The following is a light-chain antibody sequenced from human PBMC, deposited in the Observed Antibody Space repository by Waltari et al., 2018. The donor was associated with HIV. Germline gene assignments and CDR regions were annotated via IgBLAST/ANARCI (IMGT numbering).Light chain of an antibody. Sequence: QSALTHPPSASGSPGQSVTIPCTGTSSDVGPYDYVYWYQQHPGKPPKLMFYEVSKRPSGVPDRFCGSKSANTASLTVSGLQEDDEADYYCSSYAGSNNLVFGGGTKLTVL. CDR2: EVS. V-gene: IGLV2-8*01. CDR1: SSDVGPYDY. J-gene: IGLJ3*02. CDR3: SSYAGSNNLV.